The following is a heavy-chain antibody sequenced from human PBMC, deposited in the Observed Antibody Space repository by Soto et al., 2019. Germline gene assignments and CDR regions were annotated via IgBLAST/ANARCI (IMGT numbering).Heavy chain of an antibody. CDR3: ARPYGGKIGDAPDL. J-gene: IGHJ3*01. Sequence: GGSLRLSCAASGFTFSIYGMSWVRQVPGKGLEWVSTISDSGDSVYYADSVKGRFTISRDNSKNTLYLQMNSLRDEDTAVYYCARPYGGKIGDAPDLWGQGTMVTVSS. D-gene: IGHD2-15*01. CDR1: GFTFSIYG. CDR2: ISDSGDSV. V-gene: IGHV3-23*01.